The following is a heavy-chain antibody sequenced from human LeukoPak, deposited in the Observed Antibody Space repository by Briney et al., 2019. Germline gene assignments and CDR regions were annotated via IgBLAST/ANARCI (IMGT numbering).Heavy chain of an antibody. CDR3: ARRLRLPRRFDP. D-gene: IGHD5-12*01. CDR2: IYTSGST. Sequence: SQTLSLTCTVSGGSISSGRYYWSWIRQPAGKGLEWIGRIYTSGSTNYNPSLKSRVTISVDTSKNQFSLKLSSVTAADTAVYYCARRLRLPRRFDPWGQGTLVTVSS. J-gene: IGHJ5*02. CDR1: GGSISSGRYY. V-gene: IGHV4-61*02.